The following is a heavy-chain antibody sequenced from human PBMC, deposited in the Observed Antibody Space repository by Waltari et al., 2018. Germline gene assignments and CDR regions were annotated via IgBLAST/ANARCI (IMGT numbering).Heavy chain of an antibody. CDR3: ARAATAAGYVDAFDI. J-gene: IGHJ3*02. CDR2: INHSGST. V-gene: IGHV4-34*01. CDR1: GGSFSGYY. Sequence: QVQLQQWGAGLLKPSETLSLTCAVYGGSFSGYYWSWIRQPPGKGLEWIGEINHSGSTNYNPSLKSRVTISVDTSKNQFSLKLSSVTAADTAVYYCARAATAAGYVDAFDIWGQGTMVTVSS. D-gene: IGHD6-13*01.